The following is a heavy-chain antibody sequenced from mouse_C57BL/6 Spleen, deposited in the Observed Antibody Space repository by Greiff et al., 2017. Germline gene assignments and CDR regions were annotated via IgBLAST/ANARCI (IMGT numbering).Heavy chain of an antibody. D-gene: IGHD1-1*01. Sequence: QVQLQQPGAELVKPGASVKLSCKASGYTFTSYWMQWVKQRPGQGLEWIGEIDPSDSYTNYNQKFKGKATLTVDTSSSTAYMQLSSLTSEDSAVYYCARKYYGSSYDSFDYWGQGTTLTVSS. CDR2: IDPSDSYT. J-gene: IGHJ2*01. CDR1: GYTFTSYW. V-gene: IGHV1-50*01. CDR3: ARKYYGSSYDSFDY.